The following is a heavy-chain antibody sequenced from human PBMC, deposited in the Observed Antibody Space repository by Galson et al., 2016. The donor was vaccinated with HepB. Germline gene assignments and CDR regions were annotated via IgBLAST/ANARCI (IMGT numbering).Heavy chain of an antibody. V-gene: IGHV3-23*01. CDR2: ITGSGGAT. D-gene: IGHD3-3*01. CDR1: YA. Sequence: YAMSWVRQAPGKGLEWVSTITGSGGATYYADSVKGRFTISRDHSNNTLSLRLNRLTAEDTAVYYCAKMRYYDFWSGYSDSDHWGQGTVVTVSS. J-gene: IGHJ4*02. CDR3: AKMRYYDFWSGYSDSDH.